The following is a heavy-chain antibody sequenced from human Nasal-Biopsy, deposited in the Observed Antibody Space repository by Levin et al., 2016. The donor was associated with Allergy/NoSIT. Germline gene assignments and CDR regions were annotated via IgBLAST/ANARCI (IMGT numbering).Heavy chain of an antibody. J-gene: IGHJ1*01. V-gene: IGHV3-9*01. CDR3: VKDIRPLVVAPMMGYFHH. CDR2: ISWIGDSK. D-gene: IGHD5-24*01. CDR1: GFTFSDYS. Sequence: GGSLRLSCVASGFTFSDYSLNWVRQAPGKGLEWVSGISWIGDSKHYADSVKGRFTISRDNAKNSLYLQMDSLTVADTAFYYCVKDIRPLVVAPMMGYFHHWGQGTRLTVSS.